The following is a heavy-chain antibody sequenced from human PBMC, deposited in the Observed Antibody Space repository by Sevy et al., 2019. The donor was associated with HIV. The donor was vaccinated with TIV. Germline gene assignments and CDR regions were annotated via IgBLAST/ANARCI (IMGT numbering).Heavy chain of an antibody. CDR3: AARVGSSDFDY. Sequence: GGFLRLSCAASGFSFRNAWMSWVRQAPGKGLEWVGRIKSKTDGGTRDFAAPARGRFIISRDDSKNMLYLQMSSLKIEDTAHYYCAARVGSSDFDYWGRGILVTVSS. D-gene: IGHD1-26*01. CDR1: GFSFRNAW. V-gene: IGHV3-15*01. CDR2: IKSKTDGGTR. J-gene: IGHJ4*02.